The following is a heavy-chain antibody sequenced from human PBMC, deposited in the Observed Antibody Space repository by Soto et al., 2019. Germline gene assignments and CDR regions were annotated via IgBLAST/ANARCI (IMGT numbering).Heavy chain of an antibody. CDR3: ARDHNYYGSGSYYDRINWFDP. V-gene: IGHV1-3*01. J-gene: IGHJ5*02. Sequence: QVPLVQSGAEVKKPGASVKVSCKASGYTFTSYAMHWVRQAPGQRLEWMGWINAGNGNTKYSQKFQGRVTITRDTSASTAYMELSSLRSEDTAVYYCARDHNYYGSGSYYDRINWFDPWGQGTLVTVSS. CDR2: INAGNGNT. CDR1: GYTFTSYA. D-gene: IGHD3-10*01.